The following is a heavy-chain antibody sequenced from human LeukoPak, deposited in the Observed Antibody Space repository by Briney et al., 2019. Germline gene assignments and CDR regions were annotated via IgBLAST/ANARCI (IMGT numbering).Heavy chain of an antibody. CDR3: AKDGSWGDYYFYFYMDV. V-gene: IGHV3-23*01. Sequence: GGSLRLSCEASGSGFTFGNFAMSWVRKAPGKGLKRVSGTSGTGYYTYYADSVKGRFTITRDNSKNTLYIQMNSLRAEDTAVYYCAKDGSWGDYYFYFYMDVWGKGTTVTVSS. D-gene: IGHD3-16*01. CDR1: GSGFTFGNFA. J-gene: IGHJ6*03. CDR2: TSGTGYYT.